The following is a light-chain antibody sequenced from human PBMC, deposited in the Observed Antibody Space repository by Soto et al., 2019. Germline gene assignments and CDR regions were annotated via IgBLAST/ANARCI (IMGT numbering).Light chain of an antibody. Sequence: DIQMTQSPSTLSASVGDRVTITCRASQNINTWLAWYRLKPGKAPKLLIHDASYLESGAPSRFSGSGSGTEFTLTISSLQPDDFATYYCQYHDDCFGGGTKVDIK. V-gene: IGKV1-5*01. J-gene: IGKJ4*01. CDR2: DAS. CDR3: QYHDDC. CDR1: QNINTW.